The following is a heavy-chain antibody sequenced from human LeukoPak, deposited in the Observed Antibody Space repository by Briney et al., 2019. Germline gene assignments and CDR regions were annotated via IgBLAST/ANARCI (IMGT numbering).Heavy chain of an antibody. V-gene: IGHV3-23*01. CDR2: ISGSGGST. D-gene: IGHD3-10*01. CDR1: GFTFSNYG. Sequence: GGSLRLSCAASGFTFSNYGMSWVRQAPGKGLEWVSAISGSGGSTYYADSVKGRFTISRDNSKNTLYLQMNSLRAEDTAVYYCAKDYYGSGSHGYMDVWGKGTTVTISS. J-gene: IGHJ6*03. CDR3: AKDYYGSGSHGYMDV.